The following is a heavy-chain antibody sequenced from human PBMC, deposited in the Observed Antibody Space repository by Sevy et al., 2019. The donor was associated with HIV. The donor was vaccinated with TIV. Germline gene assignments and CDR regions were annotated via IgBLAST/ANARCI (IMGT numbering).Heavy chain of an antibody. J-gene: IGHJ6*02. D-gene: IGHD1-1*01. V-gene: IGHV5-51*01. CDR2: IYPGDSDT. CDR1: GYSFTSYW. Sequence: GESLKISCKGSGYSFTSYWIGWVRQMPGKGLEWMGIIYPGDSDTRYGPSFQGQVTISADKSINTAYLQWSSLKASDTDMYYCARQDPTYYYGMDVWGQGTTVTVSS. CDR3: ARQDPTYYYGMDV.